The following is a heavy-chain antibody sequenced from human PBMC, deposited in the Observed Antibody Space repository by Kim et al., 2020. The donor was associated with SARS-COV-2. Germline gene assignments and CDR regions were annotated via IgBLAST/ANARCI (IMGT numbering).Heavy chain of an antibody. D-gene: IGHD3-10*01. CDR3: AKNVHLTSVTFLWYFDL. CDR2: IFGSGHGS. Sequence: GGSLRLSCAASRFTFSSSAMTWVRQAPGKGLEWVSSIFGSGHGSYYADSVKGRFIISRDNSKNTLYLQMNNLRADDAGVYYCAKNVHLTSVTFLWYFDLWGRGTAVTVSS. J-gene: IGHJ2*01. V-gene: IGHV3-23*01. CDR1: RFTFSSSA.